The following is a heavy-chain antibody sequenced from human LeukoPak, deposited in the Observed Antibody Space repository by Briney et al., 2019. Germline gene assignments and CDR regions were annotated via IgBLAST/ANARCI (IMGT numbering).Heavy chain of an antibody. J-gene: IGHJ4*02. V-gene: IGHV3-33*06. D-gene: IGHD6-19*01. Sequence: GRSLRLSCAASGFTFSSYGMHWVRQAPGKGLEWVAVIWYDGSNKYYADSVKGRFTIARDNSKNTLYLQMNSLRAEDTAVYYCAKGQVAGPTKNRFDYWGQGTLVTVSS. CDR3: AKGQVAGPTKNRFDY. CDR1: GFTFSSYG. CDR2: IWYDGSNK.